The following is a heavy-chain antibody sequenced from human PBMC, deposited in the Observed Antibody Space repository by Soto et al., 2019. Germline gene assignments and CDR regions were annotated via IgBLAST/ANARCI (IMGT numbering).Heavy chain of an antibody. CDR1: GFTFGNYA. Sequence: EVRLLESGGGLVQPGGSLRLPCAASGFTFGNYASSWVHQAPAKGLEWVSVISGGGDATYYPDPVKGRFTTPRDNSKNKVYLQMNSLRAEDTAVYYCAKKSLGSITLPALYYFDYWGQGTLVTVSS. J-gene: IGHJ4*02. CDR2: ISGGGDAT. V-gene: IGHV3-23*01. D-gene: IGHD7-27*01. CDR3: AKKSLGSITLPALYYFDY.